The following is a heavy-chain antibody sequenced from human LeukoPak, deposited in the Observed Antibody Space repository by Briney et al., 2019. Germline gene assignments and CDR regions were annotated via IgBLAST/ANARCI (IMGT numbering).Heavy chain of an antibody. CDR1: GFTFSSYA. Sequence: PGGSLRLSCAASGFTFSSYAMHWVRQAPGKGLEWVAVISYDGSNKYYADSVKGRFTIPRDNSKNTLYLQMNSLRAEDTAVYYCAGHKGYWGQGTLVTVSS. V-gene: IGHV3-30-3*01. CDR3: AGHKGY. J-gene: IGHJ4*02. CDR2: ISYDGSNK.